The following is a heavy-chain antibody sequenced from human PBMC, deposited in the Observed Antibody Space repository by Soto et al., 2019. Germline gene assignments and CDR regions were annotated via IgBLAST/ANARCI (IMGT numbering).Heavy chain of an antibody. J-gene: IGHJ4*02. CDR2: ISAYNGNT. CDR3: ARESANLIYGDYVGGADY. CDR1: GYTFSNYG. D-gene: IGHD4-17*01. V-gene: IGHV1-18*01. Sequence: QAQLVQSGGEVKKPGASVKVSCKASGYTFSNYGMSWVRQAPGQGLEWMGWISAYNGNTKYAQKFQGRLTMTTDTSTSTAYMELRSLRSDDTAVYYCARESANLIYGDYVGGADYWGQGTLVTVSS.